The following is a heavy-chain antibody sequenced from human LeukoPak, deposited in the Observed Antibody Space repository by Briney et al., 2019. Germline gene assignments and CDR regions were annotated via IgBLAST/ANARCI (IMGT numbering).Heavy chain of an antibody. V-gene: IGHV1-18*01. D-gene: IGHD3-3*01. CDR1: GYTFTSYG. CDR2: ISAYNGNT. CDR3: ARDLKVTIFGVVWRRDLDY. Sequence: GASVKVSCKASGYTFTSYGISWVRQAPGQGLEWMGWISAYNGNTNYAQKLQGRVTMTTDTSTSTAYMELRSLRSDDTAVYYCARDLKVTIFGVVWRRDLDYWGQGTLVTVSS. J-gene: IGHJ4*02.